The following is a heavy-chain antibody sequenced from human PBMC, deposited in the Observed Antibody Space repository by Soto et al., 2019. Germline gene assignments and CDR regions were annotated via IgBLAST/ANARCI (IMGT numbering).Heavy chain of an antibody. J-gene: IGHJ6*02. V-gene: IGHV1-69*12. CDR3: AREGLVLVPTTVNSDHYYNAMDV. CDR1: GDTFSTYT. Sequence: QVQLVQSGAEVKKPGSSVKVSCKASGDTFSTYTITWMRQAPGQGLEWMGGIIPRSATSNYAQKFQGRGTITADASTSTASMEPSSRISEDTAVYYCAREGLVLVPTTVNSDHYYNAMDVWGQGTTVTVSS. D-gene: IGHD2-2*01. CDR2: IIPRSATS.